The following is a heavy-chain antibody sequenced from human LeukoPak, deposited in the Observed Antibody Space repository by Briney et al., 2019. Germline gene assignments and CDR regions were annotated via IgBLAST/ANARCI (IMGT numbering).Heavy chain of an antibody. V-gene: IGHV3-21*01. D-gene: IGHD6-13*01. CDR2: ISTSSRYI. Sequence: GGSLRLSCGVSGFTFRSYSMSWVRQAPGKGLEWVSSISTSSRYISYADSVKGRLTISRDNAKNSLILQMNSLRADDTAVYYCARVLYSSSQGVDYWGQGTLVTVSS. J-gene: IGHJ4*02. CDR3: ARVLYSSSQGVDY. CDR1: GFTFRSYS.